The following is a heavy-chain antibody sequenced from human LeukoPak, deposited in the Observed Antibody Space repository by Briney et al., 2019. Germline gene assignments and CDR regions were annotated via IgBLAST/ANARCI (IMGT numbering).Heavy chain of an antibody. J-gene: IGHJ5*02. Sequence: ASVKVSCKASGYTFTGYYMHWVRQAPGQGLEWMGWINPNSGGTNYAQKFQGRVTMTRDTSISTAYMELSKLRSDGTAVYYCARETSDYYDSSGYYLNWFDPWGQGTLVTVSS. CDR3: ARETSDYYDSSGYYLNWFDP. V-gene: IGHV1-2*02. CDR2: INPNSGGT. D-gene: IGHD3-22*01. CDR1: GYTFTGYY.